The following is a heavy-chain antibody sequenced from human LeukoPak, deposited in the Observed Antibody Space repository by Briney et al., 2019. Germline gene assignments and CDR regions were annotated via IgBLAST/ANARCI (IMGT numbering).Heavy chain of an antibody. CDR2: FKSKDDGGTT. CDR1: GFTFSNAW. V-gene: IGHV3-15*01. Sequence: GGSLRLSCAASGFTFSNAWMSWVRQAPGKGLEWVGRFKSKDDGGTTDYAAPVKGRFTISRDDSKNTLFLQMNSLNTEGTAVYYCTTHGGDYWGQGTLVTVSS. CDR3: TTHGGDY. D-gene: IGHD3-16*01. J-gene: IGHJ4*02.